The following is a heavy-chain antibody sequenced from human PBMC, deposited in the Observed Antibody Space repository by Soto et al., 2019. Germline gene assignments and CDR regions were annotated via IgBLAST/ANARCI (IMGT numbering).Heavy chain of an antibody. D-gene: IGHD2-21*02. J-gene: IGHJ3*02. CDR3: AKGDCGGACYSFDAFDI. CDR2: ISYDGSNK. V-gene: IGHV3-30*18. Sequence: QVPLVESGGGVVQPGRSLRLSFAASGFTFSSYGMHWVRQAPGKGLEWVAFISYDGSNKYYADSVKGRFTISRDNSKNTLYLQMNSLRAEDTAVYYCAKGDCGGACYSFDAFDIWGQGTMVTVSS. CDR1: GFTFSSYG.